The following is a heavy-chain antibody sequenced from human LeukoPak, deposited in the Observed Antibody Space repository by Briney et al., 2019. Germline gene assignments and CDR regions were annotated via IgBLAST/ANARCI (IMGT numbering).Heavy chain of an antibody. CDR3: ARDAGSGWSSFDY. V-gene: IGHV6-1*01. J-gene: IGHJ4*02. CDR2: TYYRSRWYN. Sequence: SQTLSLTCALSGDSFSSNSAGWNWIRQSGSRGFEWLERTYYRSRWYNHYAVSMKSRITINPDTPKDRFSLQLNSVTPEDTAVYYCARDAGSGWSSFDYWGQGTLVTVSS. D-gene: IGHD6-19*01. CDR1: GDSFSSNSAG.